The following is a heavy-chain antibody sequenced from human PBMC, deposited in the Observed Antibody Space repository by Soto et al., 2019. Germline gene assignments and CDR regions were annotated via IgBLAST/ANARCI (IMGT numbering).Heavy chain of an antibody. CDR3: ARMAGPWYFDL. J-gene: IGHJ2*01. Sequence: PWETLSLTCAVHGGSFSGFYWTWIRQPPGKGLEWIGEINHSGSANYNPPLKSRVTMSLDTSRNQFSLSLNSVTAAVTAVYYCARMAGPWYFDLWGRGTLVTVSS. V-gene: IGHV4-34*01. CDR2: INHSGSA. CDR1: GGSFSGFY.